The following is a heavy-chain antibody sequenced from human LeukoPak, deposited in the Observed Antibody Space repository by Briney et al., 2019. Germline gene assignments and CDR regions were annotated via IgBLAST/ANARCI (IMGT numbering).Heavy chain of an antibody. CDR2: INHSGST. CDR1: GGSFSGYY. Sequence: PSETLSLTCAVYGGSFSGYYWSWIRQPPGKGLEWIGEINHSGSTNYNPSLKSRVTISVDTSKNQFSLKLSSVTAADTAVYYCARIMTTVTRWFDPWGQGTLVTVSS. CDR3: ARIMTTVTRWFDP. V-gene: IGHV4-34*01. D-gene: IGHD4-17*01. J-gene: IGHJ5*02.